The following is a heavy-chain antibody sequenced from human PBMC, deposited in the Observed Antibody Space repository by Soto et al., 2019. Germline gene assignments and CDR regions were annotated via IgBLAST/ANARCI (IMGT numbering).Heavy chain of an antibody. V-gene: IGHV3-23*01. CDR2: ISATCTNA. D-gene: IGHD6-13*01. CDR3: AKDLRGPAAGTWYFDL. CDR1: GLTFSSYA. J-gene: IGHJ2*01. Sequence: EVQLLESGGGLVQPGGSLRLSCAASGLTFSSYAMGWVRQVPGQGLEWVSAISATCTNAYYADSVKGRFTISRDNSQNTLYMEMNSLRADDTAVYYCAKDLRGPAAGTWYFDLWGRGTLVTVSS.